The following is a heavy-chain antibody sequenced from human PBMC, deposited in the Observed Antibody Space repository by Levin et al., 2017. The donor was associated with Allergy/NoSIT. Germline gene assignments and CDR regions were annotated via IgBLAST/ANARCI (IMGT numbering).Heavy chain of an antibody. CDR2: INTNTGNP. Sequence: GESLKISCKASGYTFTSYAMNWVRQAPGQGLEWMGWINTNTGNPTYAQGFTGRFVFSLDTSVSTAYLQISSLKAEDTAVYYCARDRASIAVADNFDYWGQGTLVTVSS. CDR3: ARDRASIAVADNFDY. D-gene: IGHD6-19*01. CDR1: GYTFTSYA. V-gene: IGHV7-4-1*02. J-gene: IGHJ4*02.